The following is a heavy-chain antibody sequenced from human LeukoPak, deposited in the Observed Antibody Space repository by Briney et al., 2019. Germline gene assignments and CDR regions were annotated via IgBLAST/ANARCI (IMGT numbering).Heavy chain of an antibody. V-gene: IGHV3-30*01. CDR2: ISSGGTYE. CDR3: ARDSTYYYDSGSSGPHYFDN. D-gene: IGHD3-10*01. Sequence: GGSLRLSCAASGFTFSNYAMHWVRQALGKGLEWVSLISSGGTYEYYADSVKGRSTISRDNSKNTLYLQLNSLRAEDTAVYYCARDSTYYYDSGSSGPHYFDNWGQGTLVTVSS. CDR1: GFTFSNYA. J-gene: IGHJ4*02.